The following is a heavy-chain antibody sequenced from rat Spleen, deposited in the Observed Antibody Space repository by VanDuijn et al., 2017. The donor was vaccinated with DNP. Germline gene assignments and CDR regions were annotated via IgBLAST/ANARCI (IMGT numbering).Heavy chain of an antibody. V-gene: IGHV2-77*01. CDR3: FNNYFGY. CDR2: IWGDGST. CDR1: GFSLTNYG. J-gene: IGHJ2*01. D-gene: IGHD1-3*01. Sequence: QVQMKETGPGLVQTTQTLSVTCTVSGFSLTNYGVHWVRQAPGKGLEWMGIIWGDGSTDYNSGLKFRLTISRDTSKSQVFLTMNSLQTDDTAVYYCFNNYFGYWGQGVMVTVSS.